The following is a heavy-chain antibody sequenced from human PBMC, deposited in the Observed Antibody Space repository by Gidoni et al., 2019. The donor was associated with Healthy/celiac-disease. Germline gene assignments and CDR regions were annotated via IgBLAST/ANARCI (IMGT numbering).Heavy chain of an antibody. CDR3: ARVTRITIFGVPYSFDY. V-gene: IGHV1-2*02. J-gene: IGHJ4*02. Sequence: QVQLVQSGAEVKKPGASVKVSCKASGYTFTGSYMPWVRQAPGQGLEWMGWINPNSGGTNYAQKFQGRVTMTRDTSISTAYMELSRLRSDDTAVYYCARVTRITIFGVPYSFDYWGQGTLVTVSS. CDR2: INPNSGGT. D-gene: IGHD3-3*01. CDR1: GYTFTGSY.